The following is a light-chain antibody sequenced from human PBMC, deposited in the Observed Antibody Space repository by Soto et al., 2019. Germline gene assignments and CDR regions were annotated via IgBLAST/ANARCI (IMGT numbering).Light chain of an antibody. J-gene: IGKJ5*01. Sequence: EFVLTQSPDTLSLPPGERATLSCRASQSISSYLAWYQQKPGQAPRLLIYDASSRATGIPARFSGSGSGTDFTLTISRLEPEDFALYYCQQYGGSPITFGQGTRLEIK. CDR2: DAS. CDR1: QSISSY. CDR3: QQYGGSPIT. V-gene: IGKV3-20*01.